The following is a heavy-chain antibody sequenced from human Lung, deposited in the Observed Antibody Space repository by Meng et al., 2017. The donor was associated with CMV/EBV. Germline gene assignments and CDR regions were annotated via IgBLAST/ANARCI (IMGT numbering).Heavy chain of an antibody. CDR3: AREFSSGYLYFDF. Sequence: SXAASGFTFSSYHMSWVRQAPGKGLEWVSSITSSDTYKYYPDSLKGRFTISRDNARKLLYLQINNLRAEDTAVYYCAREFSSGYLYFDFWGQGTLVTVSS. CDR1: GFTFSSYH. J-gene: IGHJ4*02. V-gene: IGHV3-21*01. CDR2: ITSSDTYK. D-gene: IGHD3-9*01.